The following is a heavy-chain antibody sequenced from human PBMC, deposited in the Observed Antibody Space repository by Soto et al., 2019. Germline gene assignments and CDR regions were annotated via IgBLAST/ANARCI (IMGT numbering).Heavy chain of an antibody. CDR3: AKDGAYSCSSPYYYCGMDF. J-gene: IGHJ6*02. CDR1: GFTFDDYA. CDR2: ISWNSGSI. Sequence: PGGSLRLSCAASGFTFDDYAMHWVRQAPGKGLEWVSGISWNSGSIGYADSVKGRFTISRDNAKNSLYLQMNSLRAEDTALYYCAKDGAYSCSSPYYYCGMDFWGQGTTVTVSS. D-gene: IGHD6-6*01. V-gene: IGHV3-9*01.